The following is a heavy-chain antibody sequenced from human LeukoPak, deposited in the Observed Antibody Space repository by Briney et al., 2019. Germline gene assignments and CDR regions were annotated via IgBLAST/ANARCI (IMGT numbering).Heavy chain of an antibody. J-gene: IGHJ5*02. CDR1: GGSISSYY. V-gene: IGHV4-59*01. CDR2: IFYTGTT. Sequence: SETLSVTCTVSGGSISSYYWTWVRQPPGRGLEWIGYIFYTGTTNYNPSLKSRVTISVDTSKNQFSLRLSSVTAADTAVYYCARGGSYAYRGWFAPWGQGTLVTVSS. D-gene: IGHD1-26*01. CDR3: ARGGSYAYRGWFAP.